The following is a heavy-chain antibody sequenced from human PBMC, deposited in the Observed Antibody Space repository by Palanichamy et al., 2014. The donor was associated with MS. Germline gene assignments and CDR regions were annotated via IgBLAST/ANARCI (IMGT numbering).Heavy chain of an antibody. J-gene: IGHJ4*02. V-gene: IGHV3-21*01. CDR2: MSSSGTYI. Sequence: EVQLVESGGGLVMPGGSLRLSCAASGFTFSSYSMNWVRQAPGKGLEWVSSMSSSGTYIYYADSVRGRFTISTDNARNSLYLQMDSLRAEDTAVYYCATRVVVAAPPRWGQGTLVTVSS. CDR1: GFTFSSYS. CDR3: ATRVVVAAPPR. D-gene: IGHD2-15*01.